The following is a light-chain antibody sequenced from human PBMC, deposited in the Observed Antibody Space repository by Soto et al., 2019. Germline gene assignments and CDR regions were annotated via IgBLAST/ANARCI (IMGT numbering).Light chain of an antibody. Sequence: DIQMTQSPSSLSASVGDRVTITCRASHSITGYLNWYQQKPGKAPKLLIYAASSLQSGVPSRFSGSGSGTDFTLTISSLQRDDFATYFCQQSLGIPYTFGQGTRLETK. V-gene: IGKV1-39*01. CDR2: AAS. J-gene: IGKJ2*01. CDR1: HSITGY. CDR3: QQSLGIPYT.